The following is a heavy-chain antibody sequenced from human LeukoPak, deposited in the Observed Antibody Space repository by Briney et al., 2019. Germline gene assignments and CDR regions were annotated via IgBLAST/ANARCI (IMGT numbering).Heavy chain of an antibody. J-gene: IGHJ4*02. CDR3: ARDRGYSGYDV. CDR1: GYTFTGYY. D-gene: IGHD5-12*01. CDR2: ISPNTGGT. Sequence: ASVRVSCKASGYTFTGYYMHWVRQAPGQGLEWLGWISPNTGGTHYAQNFQDRVTMTRDTSISTAYVDLSRLRSDDTAVYYCARDRGYSGYDVWGQGTLVTVSS. V-gene: IGHV1-2*02.